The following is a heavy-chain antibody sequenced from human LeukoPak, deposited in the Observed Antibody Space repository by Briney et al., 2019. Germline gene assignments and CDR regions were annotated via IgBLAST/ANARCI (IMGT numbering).Heavy chain of an antibody. CDR2: INPSGGST. V-gene: IGHV1-46*01. J-gene: IGHJ3*02. D-gene: IGHD4-23*01. CDR1: GYTFTTYY. Sequence: ASVNVSCKASGYTFTTYYIHWVRQAPGQGLEWMGIINPSGGSTSYAQKFQDRVTMTRDTSTSTVYMELSSLRSEDTAVYYCARATVGNAFDIWGQGTMVTVSS. CDR3: ARATVGNAFDI.